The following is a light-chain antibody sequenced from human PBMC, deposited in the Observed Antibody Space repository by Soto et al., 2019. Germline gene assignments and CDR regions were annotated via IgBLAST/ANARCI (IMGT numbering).Light chain of an antibody. CDR1: QSVSSN. Sequence: EIVMTQSPATLSVSPGERVTLSCRASQSVSSNFAWYQQKPGQAPRLLIYGASTRATGIPARFSGSGSVTEFTLTISSLQSEDFAVYYSQQYNSWFSWTFGQGTKVDIK. CDR3: QQYNSWFSWT. J-gene: IGKJ1*01. V-gene: IGKV3-15*01. CDR2: GAS.